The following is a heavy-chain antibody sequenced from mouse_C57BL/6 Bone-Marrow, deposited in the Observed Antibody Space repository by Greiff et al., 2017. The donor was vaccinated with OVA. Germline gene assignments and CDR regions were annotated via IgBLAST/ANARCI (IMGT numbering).Heavy chain of an antibody. V-gene: IGHV14-4*01. CDR2: IDPENGDT. Sequence: VQLQQSGAELVRPGASVKLSCTASGFNIKDDYMHWVKQRPEQGLEWIGWIDPENGDTEYASKFQGKATITADTSSNTAYLQLSSLTSEDTAVYYCTTREGGSDYWGQGTTLTVSS. CDR3: TTREGGSDY. CDR1: GFNIKDDY. J-gene: IGHJ2*01.